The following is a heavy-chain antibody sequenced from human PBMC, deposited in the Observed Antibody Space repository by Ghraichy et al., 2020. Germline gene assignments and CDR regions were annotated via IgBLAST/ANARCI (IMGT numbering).Heavy chain of an antibody. V-gene: IGHV3-23*01. D-gene: IGHD2-2*01. Sequence: GESLRLSCAASGFTFSSYAMSWVRQAPGKGLEWVSAISGSGGSTYYADSVKGRFTISRDNSKNTLYLQMNSLRAEDTAVYYCAKTLDIVVVPAAISFDYWGQGTLVTVSS. J-gene: IGHJ4*02. CDR3: AKTLDIVVVPAAISFDY. CDR2: ISGSGGST. CDR1: GFTFSSYA.